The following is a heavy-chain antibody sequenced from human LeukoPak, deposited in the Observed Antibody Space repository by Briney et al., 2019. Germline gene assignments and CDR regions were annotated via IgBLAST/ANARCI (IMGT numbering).Heavy chain of an antibody. J-gene: IGHJ5*02. V-gene: IGHV4-34*01. D-gene: IGHD3-3*01. CDR2: IYYSGST. CDR3: ARSYYDFWSGLVNWFDP. Sequence: SETLSLTCAVYSGSFSGYYWGWIRQPPGKGLEWIGSIYYSGSTYYNPSLKSRVTISVDTSKNQFSLKLSSVTAADTAAYYCARSYYDFWSGLVNWFDPWGQGTLVTVSS. CDR1: SGSFSGYY.